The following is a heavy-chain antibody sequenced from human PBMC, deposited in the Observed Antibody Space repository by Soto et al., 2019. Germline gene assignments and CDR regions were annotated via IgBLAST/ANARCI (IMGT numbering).Heavy chain of an antibody. CDR3: ARDDADTAMPSGMAV. CDR2: IIPIFGTA. CDR1: GGTFSSYA. V-gene: IGHV1-69*12. Sequence: QVQLVQSGAEVKKPGSSVKVSCKASGGTFSSYAISWVRQAPGQGLEWMGGIIPIFGTANYAQKLQGRVTIPADESTSTAYMELSSLRSEHTAVYYCARDDADTAMPSGMAVWRQGTTVTVSS. D-gene: IGHD5-18*01. J-gene: IGHJ6*02.